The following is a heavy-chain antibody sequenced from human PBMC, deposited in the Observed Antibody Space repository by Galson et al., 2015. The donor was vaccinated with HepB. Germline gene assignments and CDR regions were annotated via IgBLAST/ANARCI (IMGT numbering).Heavy chain of an antibody. J-gene: IGHJ6*02. CDR1: GGTFSSYA. V-gene: IGHV1-69*13. D-gene: IGHD4-11*01. Sequence: SVKVSCKASGGTFSSYAISWVRQAPGQGLEWMGGIIPIFGTANYAQKFQGRVTITADESTSTAYMELSSLRSEDTAVYYCARDRSLGYSNPDYYGMDVWGQGTTVTVSS. CDR3: ARDRSLGYSNPDYYGMDV. CDR2: IIPIFGTA.